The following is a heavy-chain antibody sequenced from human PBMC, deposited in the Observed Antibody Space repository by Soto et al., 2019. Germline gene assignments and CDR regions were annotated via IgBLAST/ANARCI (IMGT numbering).Heavy chain of an antibody. Sequence: SLRLSCAASGFTFSTYGMHWVRQAPGKGLEWVAFIWYDGSNKYYADSVKGRFTISRDNSKNTLYLQMNSLRAEDTAVYYCARSIAVAANYYYGMDVWGQGTTVTVSS. J-gene: IGHJ6*02. D-gene: IGHD6-19*01. CDR1: GFTFSTYG. CDR3: ARSIAVAANYYYGMDV. V-gene: IGHV3-33*01. CDR2: IWYDGSNK.